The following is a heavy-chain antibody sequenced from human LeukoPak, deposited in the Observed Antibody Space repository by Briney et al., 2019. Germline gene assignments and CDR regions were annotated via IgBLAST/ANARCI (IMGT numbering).Heavy chain of an antibody. CDR2: IKQDASQE. CDR1: GFTFSSYW. J-gene: IGHJ4*02. CDR3: ARGVVYPTWSGPPWSDY. Sequence: QSGESLRLSCAASGFTFSSYWMSWVRQAPGKGPEWVAHIKQDASQEDHVDSVKGRFTISRDNAKNSRYLQMNSLRAEDTAVYYCARGVVYPTWSGPPWSDYWGQGTLVTVSS. V-gene: IGHV3-7*01. D-gene: IGHD3-3*01.